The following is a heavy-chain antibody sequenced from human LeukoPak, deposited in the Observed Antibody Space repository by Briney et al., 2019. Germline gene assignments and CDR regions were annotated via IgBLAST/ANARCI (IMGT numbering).Heavy chain of an antibody. CDR2: ISYDGSIK. V-gene: IGHV3-30*04. CDR1: GFTLSRYA. D-gene: IGHD3-9*01. J-gene: IGHJ4*02. CDR3: ARIGDQDDWEVPFDY. Sequence: GGSLRLSCAVSGFTLSRYAMHWVRQAPGKGPEWVAVISYDGSIKYYADSVKGRFTISRDNSKNTVYLRMTSLRGGDTAVYYCARIGDQDDWEVPFDYWGQGTLVAVSS.